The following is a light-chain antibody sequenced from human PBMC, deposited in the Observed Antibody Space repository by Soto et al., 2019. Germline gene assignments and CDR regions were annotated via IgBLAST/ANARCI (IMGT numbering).Light chain of an antibody. CDR3: SSYTSSSSYV. Sequence: SALTQPASVSGSPGQSITISCTGTSRDVGGYSYVSWYQQHPGKAPKLILSEVGNRPSGISNRFSASKSGDTASLTISGLQADDEAEYYCSSYTSSSSYVFGTGTKLTVL. CDR2: EVG. J-gene: IGLJ1*01. V-gene: IGLV2-14*01. CDR1: SRDVGGYSY.